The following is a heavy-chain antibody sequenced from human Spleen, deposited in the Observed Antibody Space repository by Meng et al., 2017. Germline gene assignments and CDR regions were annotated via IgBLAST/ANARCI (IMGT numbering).Heavy chain of an antibody. D-gene: IGHD4-17*01. CDR2: ISGGGDTI. J-gene: IGHJ4*02. CDR1: GFTFSYCT. V-gene: IGHV3-23*01. CDR3: AKGRGGGDYQVDY. Sequence: GESLKISCAASGFTFSYCTMTWVRQAPGKGLEWVSTISGGGDTIYYADSMRGRFTVSRDNSKNTLFLQMNTLRVEDTAVYYCAKGRGGGDYQVDYWGQGTLVTVSS.